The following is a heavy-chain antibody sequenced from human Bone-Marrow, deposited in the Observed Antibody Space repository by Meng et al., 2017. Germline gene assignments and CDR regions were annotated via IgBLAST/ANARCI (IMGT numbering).Heavy chain of an antibody. V-gene: IGHV6-1*01. D-gene: IGHD5-12*01. J-gene: IGHJ4*02. CDR1: GDSVSTSSAS. Sequence: QVQLQQAGPGLVKPSQTPSLPCDISGDSVSTSSASWNWIRQSPSRGLEWLGRTYYRSTWYNDYALSVISRITINPDTSKTQFSLQLNSVTPEDTAVYYCARGGIVATSSLDYWGQGTLVTVSS. CDR3: ARGGIVATSSLDY. CDR2: TYYRSTWYN.